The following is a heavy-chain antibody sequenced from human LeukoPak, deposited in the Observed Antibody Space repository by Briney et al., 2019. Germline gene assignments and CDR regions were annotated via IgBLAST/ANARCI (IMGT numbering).Heavy chain of an antibody. CDR2: IYTSGST. J-gene: IGHJ4*02. V-gene: IGHV4-4*07. CDR1: GGSISSYY. D-gene: IGHD3-22*01. Sequence: SETLSLTCTVSGGSISSYYWSWIRQPPGKGLEWIGRIYTSGSTNYNPSLKSRVTMSVDTSKNQFSLKLSSVTAADTAVYYRARDQYYYDSSGYGGLYYFDYWGQGTLVTVSS. CDR3: ARDQYYYDSSGYGGLYYFDY.